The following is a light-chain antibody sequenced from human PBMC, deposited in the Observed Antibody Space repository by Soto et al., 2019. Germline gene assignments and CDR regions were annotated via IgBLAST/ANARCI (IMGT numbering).Light chain of an antibody. CDR1: QSISSW. Sequence: DIQMTQSPSTLSASVGDRVTITCRASQSISSWLAWYQQKPGKAPKLLIYKASSLESGVPSRFSGSGSGTEFTVTISSLQSDDFATYYCQQSNSYVYTFGQGTKLEIK. CDR3: QQSNSYVYT. V-gene: IGKV1-5*03. J-gene: IGKJ2*01. CDR2: KAS.